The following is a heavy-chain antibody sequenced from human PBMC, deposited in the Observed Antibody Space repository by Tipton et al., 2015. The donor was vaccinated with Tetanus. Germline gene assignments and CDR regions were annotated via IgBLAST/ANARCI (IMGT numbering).Heavy chain of an antibody. V-gene: IGHV5-51*01. Sequence: QLVQSGAEVKEAGESLRISCKASGYRFSSYWIAWVRQMPGKGLEWVGLIYPGDSDTKISPSFQGQVTISLDKSISTAYLQWASLKPSDTAVYFCARLPKHYSASGSTWGQGTLVTVSS. CDR1: GYRFSSYW. D-gene: IGHD3-10*01. CDR2: IYPGDSDT. CDR3: ARLPKHYSASGST. J-gene: IGHJ5*02.